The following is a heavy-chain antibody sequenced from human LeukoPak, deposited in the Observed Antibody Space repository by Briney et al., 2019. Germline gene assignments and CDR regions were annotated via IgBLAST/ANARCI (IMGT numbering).Heavy chain of an antibody. CDR1: GFTVSSSF. J-gene: IGHJ4*02. V-gene: IGHV3-15*01. CDR3: TTGTEQQWLSLDY. Sequence: GGSLRLSCAASGFTVSSSFMSWVRQAPGKGLEWVGRIRSKTDGGTTDYAAPVKGRFTISRDDSKNTLYLQMNSLKTDDTAVYYCTTGTEQQWLSLDYWGQGTLVTVSS. CDR2: IRSKTDGGTT. D-gene: IGHD6-19*01.